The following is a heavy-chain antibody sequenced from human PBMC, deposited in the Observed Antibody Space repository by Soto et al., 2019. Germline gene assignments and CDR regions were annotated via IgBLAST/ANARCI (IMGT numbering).Heavy chain of an antibody. D-gene: IGHD4-4*01. CDR2: INPDGNVG. CDR1: GFTFSPYW. J-gene: IGHJ4*02. CDR3: AGWGGHDYNY. V-gene: IGHV3-7*03. Sequence: EVQLMGSGGGLVKPGGSLRLSCVGSGFTFSPYWMNGVRQAPGKGLEWVANINPDGNVGTYVDSVRGRFTTSRDNAKNSLYLQMNSLRADDTAVYFCAGWGGHDYNYWGQGIMVTVSS.